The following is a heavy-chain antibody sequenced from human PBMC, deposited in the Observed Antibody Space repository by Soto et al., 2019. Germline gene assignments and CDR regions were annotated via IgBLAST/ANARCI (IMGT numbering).Heavy chain of an antibody. V-gene: IGHV6-1*01. CDR2: TYYRSKWYI. Sequence: SQTLSLTCVISGDSISSNSAAWYWIRQSPSRGLEYLGRTYYRSKWYIDYAVSVKGRITINPDTSRNQFSLQLNSVTPEDTAVYYCTRDEYYWGQGNLVTVSS. CDR3: TRDEYY. CDR1: GDSISSNSAA. J-gene: IGHJ4*02.